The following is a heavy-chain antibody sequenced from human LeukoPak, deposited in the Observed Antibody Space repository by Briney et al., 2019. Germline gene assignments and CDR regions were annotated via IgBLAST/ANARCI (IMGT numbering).Heavy chain of an antibody. J-gene: IGHJ4*02. V-gene: IGHV3-48*03. CDR1: GFTFSSYE. CDR3: ARGYDILTGTQYYFDY. Sequence: GGSLRLSCAASGFTFSSYEMNWARQAPGKGLEWVSYISSSGSTIYYADSVKGRFTISRDNAKNSLYLQMNSLRAEDTAVYYCARGYDILTGTQYYFDYWGQGTLVTVSS. D-gene: IGHD3-9*01. CDR2: ISSSGSTI.